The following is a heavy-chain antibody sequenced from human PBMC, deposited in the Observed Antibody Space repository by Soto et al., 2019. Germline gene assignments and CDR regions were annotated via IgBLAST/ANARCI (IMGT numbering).Heavy chain of an antibody. Sequence: QVQLVQSGAEVKKPGASVKVSCKASGYTFTSYDINWVRQAPGQGLEWIGWVDPHSDNKSYAQKFRDRVTLTRDTSISTVYMELRSLRSEDTAGYYCASYRTISAVAFNIWGQGTMVTVSS. D-gene: IGHD3-16*02. CDR2: VDPHSDNK. CDR1: GYTFTSYD. J-gene: IGHJ3*02. CDR3: ASYRTISAVAFNI. V-gene: IGHV1-8*01.